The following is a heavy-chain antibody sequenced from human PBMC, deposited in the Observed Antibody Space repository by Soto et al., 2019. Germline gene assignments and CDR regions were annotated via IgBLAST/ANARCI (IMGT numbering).Heavy chain of an antibody. D-gene: IGHD2-2*01. CDR3: ARGQGYCSSTSCYAGDY. Sequence: GESLKISCKGSGYSFTSYWIGWVRQMPGKGLEWMGIIYPGDSDTRYSPSFQGQVTISADKSISTAYLQWSSLKASDTAMYYCARGQGYCSSTSCYAGDYWGQGTLVTVSS. CDR2: IYPGDSDT. J-gene: IGHJ4*02. CDR1: GYSFTSYW. V-gene: IGHV5-51*01.